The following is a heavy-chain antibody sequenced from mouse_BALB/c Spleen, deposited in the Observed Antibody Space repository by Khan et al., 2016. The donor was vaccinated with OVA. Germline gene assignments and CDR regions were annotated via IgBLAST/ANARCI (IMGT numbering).Heavy chain of an antibody. Sequence: DLVKPGASVKLSCKASGYTFTSYRINWIKQRPGQGLEWVGHIGPGSGNTYYNEIFKGMATLTVDTSSSTAYIQLSSLSSGDSAVYFCARSNCYGSSLYAMDYWGQGTSVTVSS. V-gene: IGHV1S41*01. D-gene: IGHD1-1*01. CDR3: ARSNCYGSSLYAMDY. CDR2: IGPGSGNT. J-gene: IGHJ4*01. CDR1: GYTFTSYR.